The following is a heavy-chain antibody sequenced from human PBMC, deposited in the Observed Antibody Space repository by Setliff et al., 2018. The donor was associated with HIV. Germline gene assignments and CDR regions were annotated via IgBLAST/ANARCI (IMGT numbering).Heavy chain of an antibody. CDR1: GFTFNNYG. D-gene: IGHD1-20*01. Sequence: PGGSLRLSCAASGFTFNNYGMHWVRQAPGKGLEWVAFIRYDAATKYYADSVEGRFTISRDNPKNTLYLQMSSLRAEDTAMYYCAKISGTFRYIDCWGQGTLVTVSS. J-gene: IGHJ4*02. V-gene: IGHV3-30*02. CDR3: AKISGTFRYIDC. CDR2: IRYDAATK.